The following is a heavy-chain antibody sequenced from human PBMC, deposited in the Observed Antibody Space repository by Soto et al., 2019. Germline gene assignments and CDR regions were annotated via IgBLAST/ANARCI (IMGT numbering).Heavy chain of an antibody. D-gene: IGHD1-1*01. CDR1: GDSIRSYY. Sequence: SETLSLTCTVSGDSIRSYYWSWIRQPPGKGLEWIGYIYYSGSTNYNPSLKSRVTISVDTSKNQFSLKLTSVTAADTAVYYCARRYGYSFDYWGQGTLVTVSS. CDR3: ARRYGYSFDY. J-gene: IGHJ4*02. CDR2: IYYSGST. V-gene: IGHV4-59*01.